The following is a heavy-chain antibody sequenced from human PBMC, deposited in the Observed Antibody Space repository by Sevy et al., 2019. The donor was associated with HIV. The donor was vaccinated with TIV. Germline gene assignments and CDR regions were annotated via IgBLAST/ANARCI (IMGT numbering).Heavy chain of an antibody. D-gene: IGHD1-1*01. CDR3: ARERNTYGQGYFDY. CDR2: ISSRSTNI. Sequence: GGSLRLSCAVSGFSLSDYYMSWIRQAPGKGLEWVSDISSRSTNIKYANSVKGRFTISRDNAKNSLSLQMNSLRADDTAVYYCARERNTYGQGYFDYWGQGTLVTVSS. CDR1: GFSLSDYY. V-gene: IGHV3-11*06. J-gene: IGHJ4*02.